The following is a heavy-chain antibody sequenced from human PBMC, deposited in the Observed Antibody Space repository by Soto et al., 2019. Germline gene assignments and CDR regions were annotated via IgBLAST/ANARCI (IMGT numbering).Heavy chain of an antibody. Sequence: GASVKVSCKASGGTFSSYAISWVRQAPRQGLEWMGGIIPIFGTANYAQKFQGRVTITADESTSTAYMELSSLRSEDTAVYYCARDASDPYGSGSYYSYNWFDPWGQGTLVTVSS. CDR1: GGTFSSYA. CDR3: ARDASDPYGSGSYYSYNWFDP. D-gene: IGHD3-10*01. CDR2: IIPIFGTA. V-gene: IGHV1-69*13. J-gene: IGHJ5*02.